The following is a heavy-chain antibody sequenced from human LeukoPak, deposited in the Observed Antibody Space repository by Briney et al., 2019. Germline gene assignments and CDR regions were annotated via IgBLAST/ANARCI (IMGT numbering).Heavy chain of an antibody. CDR2: MFAGGST. Sequence: PGGSLRLSCAASGFTVTSNFMIWVRQAPGQGLEWVSGMFAGGSTYYADSVTGRFTISRDTSKNTLYLQMNSLRPEDTAQYYCARSESSSPRRAFDIWGLGTMVTVSS. V-gene: IGHV3-66*02. CDR1: GFTVTSNF. J-gene: IGHJ3*02. CDR3: ARSESSSPRRAFDI. D-gene: IGHD6-6*01.